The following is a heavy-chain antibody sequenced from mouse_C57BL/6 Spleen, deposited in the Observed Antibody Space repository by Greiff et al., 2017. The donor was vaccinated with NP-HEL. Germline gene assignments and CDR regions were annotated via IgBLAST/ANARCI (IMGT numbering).Heavy chain of an antibody. J-gene: IGHJ2*01. CDR3: TRRSLLREYFDY. V-gene: IGHV1-15*01. CDR2: IDPETGGT. CDR1: GYTFTDYE. Sequence: QVQLQQSGAELVRPGASVTLSCKASGYTFTDYEMHWVKQTPVHGLEWIGAIDPETGGTAYNQKFKGKAILTADKSSSTAYMELRSLTSEDSAVYYCTRRSLLREYFDYWGQGTTLTVSS. D-gene: IGHD1-1*01.